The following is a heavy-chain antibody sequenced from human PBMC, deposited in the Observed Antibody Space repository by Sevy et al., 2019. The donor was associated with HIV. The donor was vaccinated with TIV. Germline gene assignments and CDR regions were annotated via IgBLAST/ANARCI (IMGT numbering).Heavy chain of an antibody. CDR3: ARSLGSGWATFDY. CDR2: IIPVFGTA. J-gene: IGHJ4*02. Sequence: VKVSCKAPGGTFSTYAINWVRQAPGQGLEWLGRIIPVFGTANYTQQFQDRVTITADESTTTAYMELSSLQSEDTAIYYCARSLGSGWATFDYWGQGTLVTVSS. D-gene: IGHD6-19*01. V-gene: IGHV1-69*15. CDR1: GGTFSTYA.